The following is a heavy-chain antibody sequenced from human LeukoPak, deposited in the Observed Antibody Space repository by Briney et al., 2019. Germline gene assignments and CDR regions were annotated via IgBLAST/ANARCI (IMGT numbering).Heavy chain of an antibody. J-gene: IGHJ4*02. CDR1: GFTFSSYW. D-gene: IGHD5-12*01. CDR3: AKDDGGVATGQFDY. V-gene: IGHV3-30*02. Sequence: GGSLRLSCAASGFTFSSYWMSWVRQAPGKGLEWVAFIRYDGSNKYYADSVKGRFTISRDNSKNTLYVHMNSLRAEDTAVYYCAKDDGGVATGQFDYWGQGTLVTVSS. CDR2: IRYDGSNK.